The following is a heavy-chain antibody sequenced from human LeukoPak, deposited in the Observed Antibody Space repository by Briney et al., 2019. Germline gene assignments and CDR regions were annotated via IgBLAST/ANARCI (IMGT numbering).Heavy chain of an antibody. Sequence: GGSLRLSCAASGFTFSSYWMHWVRQAPGKGLVWVSHINTDGSSTSYADSVKGRFTISRDNAKNTLYLQMNSLRAEDTAVYYCARGRYCSGTSCYTYLDYWGQGTLVTVSS. CDR1: GFTFSSYW. J-gene: IGHJ4*02. CDR3: ARGRYCSGTSCYTYLDY. V-gene: IGHV3-74*01. CDR2: INTDGSST. D-gene: IGHD2-2*02.